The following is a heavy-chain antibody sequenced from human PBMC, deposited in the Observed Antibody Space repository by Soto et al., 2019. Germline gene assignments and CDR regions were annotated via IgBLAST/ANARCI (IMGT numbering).Heavy chain of an antibody. Sequence: SVKVSCKASGGTFSSYAISWVRQAPGQGLEWMGGIIPIFGTANYAQKFQGRVTITADESTSTAYMELSSLRSEDTAVYYCARDTSGPDTAQPNYYYYYGMDVWGQGTTVTVSS. CDR1: GGTFSSYA. V-gene: IGHV1-69*13. D-gene: IGHD5-18*01. J-gene: IGHJ6*02. CDR3: ARDTSGPDTAQPNYYYYYGMDV. CDR2: IIPIFGTA.